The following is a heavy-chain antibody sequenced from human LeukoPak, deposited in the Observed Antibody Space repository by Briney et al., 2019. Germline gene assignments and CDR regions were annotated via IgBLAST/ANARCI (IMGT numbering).Heavy chain of an antibody. CDR2: IHYSGST. V-gene: IGHV4-61*01. CDR1: GGSVRSNSHY. J-gene: IGHJ4*02. Sequence: SETLSLTCSVFGGSVRSNSHYWNWILKPPGKGLEWIGYIHYSGSTDYNPAFKSRVTMSVDTSKNQFSLKVTSTTAADTAVYFCARDPGATSPNCHIDCWGQGTLVTVSS. D-gene: IGHD2-15*01. CDR3: ARDPGATSPNCHIDC.